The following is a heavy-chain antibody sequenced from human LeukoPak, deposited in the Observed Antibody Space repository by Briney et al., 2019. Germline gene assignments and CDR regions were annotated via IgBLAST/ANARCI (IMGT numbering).Heavy chain of an antibody. CDR1: GFTFSSYS. D-gene: IGHD3-22*01. Sequence: PGGSRRLSGPPSGFTFSSYSMNWVGQAPGKGLEWVSSIGSISSKINYADSVKGRFTISRDNAKNSLYLQMNSLRAEDTAVYYCARDPLITYYYDSSGNHADWFDPWGQGTLVTVSS. V-gene: IGHV3-21*01. CDR3: ARDPLITYYYDSSGNHADWFDP. J-gene: IGHJ5*02. CDR2: IGSISSKI.